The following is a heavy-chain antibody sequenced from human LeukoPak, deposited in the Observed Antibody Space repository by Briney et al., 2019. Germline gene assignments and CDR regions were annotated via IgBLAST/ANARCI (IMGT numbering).Heavy chain of an antibody. CDR3: ARDVGAVAGYNFDY. J-gene: IGHJ4*02. CDR1: GYIFNTFD. CDR2: IIPYTDKI. D-gene: IGHD6-19*01. Sequence: ASVKVSCKASGYIFNTFDINWVRQAPGQGLEWLGSIIPYTDKIDSAQKFQDRLTIFNNASVSTAYMELSSLTSEDTAIYYCARDVGAVAGYNFDYWGQGTLVTVSS. V-gene: IGHV1-8*03.